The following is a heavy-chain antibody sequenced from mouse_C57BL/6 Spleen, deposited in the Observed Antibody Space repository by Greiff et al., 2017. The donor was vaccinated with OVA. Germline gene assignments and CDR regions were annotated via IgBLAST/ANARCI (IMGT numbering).Heavy chain of an antibody. J-gene: IGHJ2*01. V-gene: IGHV1-76*01. CDR3: ARDGNYLEGYYFDY. D-gene: IGHD2-1*01. Sequence: VQLQQSGAELVRPGASVKLSCKASGYTFTDYYINWVKQRPGQGLEWIARIYPGSGNTYYNEKFKGKATLTAEKSSSTAYMQLSSLTSEDSAVYFCARDGNYLEGYYFDYWGQGTTLTVSS. CDR1: GYTFTDYY. CDR2: IYPGSGNT.